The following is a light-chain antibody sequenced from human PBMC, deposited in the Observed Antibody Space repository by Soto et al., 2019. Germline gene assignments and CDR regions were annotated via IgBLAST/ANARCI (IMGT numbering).Light chain of an antibody. J-gene: IGLJ1*01. CDR1: SSNIGAGYD. V-gene: IGLV1-40*01. Sequence: QSALTQPPSVSGAPGQRVTISCTGSSSNIGAGYDVHWYLQIPGTAPKILIYGNSNRPSGVPDRFSGSKSGTSASLAITGLQAEDEADYYCQSYDSSLSAHVFGTGTKVTVL. CDR2: GNS. CDR3: QSYDSSLSAHV.